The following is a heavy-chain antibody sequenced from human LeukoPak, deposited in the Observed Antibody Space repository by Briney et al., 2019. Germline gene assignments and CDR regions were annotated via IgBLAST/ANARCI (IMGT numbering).Heavy chain of an antibody. D-gene: IGHD4-17*01. J-gene: IGHJ4*02. CDR2: ISGSASST. CDR3: AKGGSLTTVTHFDY. Sequence: GGSLRLSCAASGFTFSSYNMNWVRQAPGKGLEWVSAISGSASSTYYADSVKGRFSISRDNSKNTLYLQINSLRAEDTAVYYCAKGGSLTTVTHFDYWGQGTLVTVSS. CDR1: GFTFSSYN. V-gene: IGHV3-23*01.